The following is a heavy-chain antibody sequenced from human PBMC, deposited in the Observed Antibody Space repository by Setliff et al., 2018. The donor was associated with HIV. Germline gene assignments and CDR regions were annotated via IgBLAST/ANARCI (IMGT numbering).Heavy chain of an antibody. J-gene: IGHJ6*02. V-gene: IGHV1-18*01. CDR3: ASSAVAGSTPVLIYYYYGMDV. CDR2: ISAYNGNT. Sequence: ASVKVSCKTSGYTFNAFYIYWVRQAPGQGLEWMGWISAYNGNTNYAQKLQGRVTLTRDTSASTAYMELSGLRSEDTAVYYCASSAVAGSTPVLIYYYYGMDVWGQGTAVTVSS. D-gene: IGHD6-19*01. CDR1: GYTFNAFY.